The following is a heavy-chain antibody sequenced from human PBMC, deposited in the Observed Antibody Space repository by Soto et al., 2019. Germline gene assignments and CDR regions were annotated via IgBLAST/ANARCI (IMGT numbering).Heavy chain of an antibody. Sequence: PGWSLRLSCEASGFTFNTYSMHLVRQPPGKGLEWLAAIWYDGTQKYYADSVKGRFIISRDNSKKTLYLEMNSLRAEDTAVYYCARAGGTTVTGLWHFESWGKGTQVTVSS. D-gene: IGHD4-17*01. CDR3: ARAGGTTVTGLWHFES. CDR1: GFTFNTYS. J-gene: IGHJ4*02. V-gene: IGHV3-33*01. CDR2: IWYDGTQK.